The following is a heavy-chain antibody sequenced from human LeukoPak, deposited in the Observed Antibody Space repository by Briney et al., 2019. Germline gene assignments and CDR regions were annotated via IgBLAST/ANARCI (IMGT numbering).Heavy chain of an antibody. Sequence: GGSLRLSCTASGFTFGDYAMSWFRQAPGKGLEWVSYITLSSSTIYYADSVKGRFTISRDNAKNSLSLQMNSLRAEDTAVYYCARETPQSSSWTAFDYWGQGTLVTVSS. CDR1: GFTFGDYA. V-gene: IGHV3-48*01. CDR2: ITLSSSTI. CDR3: ARETPQSSSWTAFDY. J-gene: IGHJ4*02. D-gene: IGHD6-13*01.